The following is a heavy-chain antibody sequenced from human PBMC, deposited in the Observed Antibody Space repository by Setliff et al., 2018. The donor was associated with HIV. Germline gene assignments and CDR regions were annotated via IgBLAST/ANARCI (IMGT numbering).Heavy chain of an antibody. CDR2: ISAYNGNT. J-gene: IGHJ4*02. CDR1: GYTFTRYG. CDR3: ARGQYSSSSGAFDY. D-gene: IGHD6-6*01. Sequence: RASVKVSCKASGYTFTRYGISWVRQAPGQGLEWMGWISAYNGNTNYAEKLQGRVTITTDTSTSTGYMELRSLRSDDTAVYYCARGQYSSSSGAFDYWGQGTLVTVSS. V-gene: IGHV1-18*01.